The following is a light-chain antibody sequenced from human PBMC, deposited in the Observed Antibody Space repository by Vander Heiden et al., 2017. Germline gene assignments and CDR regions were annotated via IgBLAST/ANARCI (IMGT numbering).Light chain of an antibody. CDR2: KAS. CDR1: QSISSW. V-gene: IGKV1-5*03. CDR3: QQYNSYPYT. Sequence: DIQMTQTPSTLSASVEDRVTITCRASQSISSWLAWYQHKPGKAPKLLIYKASSLESGVPSRFSGSGSGTEFTLTISSLQPDDFATYYCQQYNSYPYTFGQGTKLEIK. J-gene: IGKJ2*01.